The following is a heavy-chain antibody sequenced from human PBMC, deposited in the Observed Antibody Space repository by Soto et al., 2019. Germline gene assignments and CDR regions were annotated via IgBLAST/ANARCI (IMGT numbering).Heavy chain of an antibody. CDR3: ARDLRITIFGVVTNYYYGMDV. J-gene: IGHJ6*02. CDR1: GFTFSSYW. Sequence: GGSLRLSCAASGFTFSSYWMHWVRQAPGKGLVWVSRINSDGSSTSYADSVKGRFTISRDNAKNTLYLQMNSLRAEDTAVYYCARDLRITIFGVVTNYYYGMDVWGQGTTVTVSS. D-gene: IGHD3-3*01. V-gene: IGHV3-74*01. CDR2: INSDGSST.